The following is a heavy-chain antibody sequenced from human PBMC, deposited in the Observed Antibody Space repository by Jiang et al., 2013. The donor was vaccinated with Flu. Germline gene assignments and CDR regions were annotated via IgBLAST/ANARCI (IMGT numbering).Heavy chain of an antibody. Sequence: PSLKSRVTISVDTSKNQXSLKLSSVTAADTAVYYCARDRRFGEGEFDYWGQGTLVTVSS. J-gene: IGHJ4*02. CDR3: ARDRRFGEGEFDY. V-gene: IGHV4-39*07. D-gene: IGHD3-10*01.